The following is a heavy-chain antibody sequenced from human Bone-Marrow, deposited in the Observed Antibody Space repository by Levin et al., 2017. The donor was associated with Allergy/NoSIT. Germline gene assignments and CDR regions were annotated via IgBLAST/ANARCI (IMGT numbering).Heavy chain of an antibody. CDR3: AHDGGYCSNTGDGLCYSSGAFDV. CDR2: ISWDDDK. Sequence: SGPTLVKPTQTLTLTCTVSGFLLSTRGVHVAWIRQPPGKALEWLARISWDDDKRYSPSLKRRRTITKDTSVNQVVRTMTNMDPADTATFFCAHDGGYCSNTGDGLCYSSGAFDVWGQGTMVAVSS. J-gene: IGHJ3*01. V-gene: IGHV2-5*02. D-gene: IGHD2-2*01. CDR1: GFLLSTRGVH.